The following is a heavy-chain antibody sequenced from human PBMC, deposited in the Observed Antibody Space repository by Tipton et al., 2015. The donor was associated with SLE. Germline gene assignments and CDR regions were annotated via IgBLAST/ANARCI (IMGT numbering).Heavy chain of an antibody. D-gene: IGHD3-3*01. Sequence: GSLRLSCVASGFTFSNYWMSWVRQAPGKGLEWVANINKDGSGKNFLDSVKGRFTISRDNAKNSLDLQMNTLRAEDTAVYYCARHITISGVVFMGAFDIWGQGTMVTVSS. CDR1: GFTFSNYW. V-gene: IGHV3-7*01. CDR3: ARHITISGVVFMGAFDI. CDR2: INKDGSGK. J-gene: IGHJ3*02.